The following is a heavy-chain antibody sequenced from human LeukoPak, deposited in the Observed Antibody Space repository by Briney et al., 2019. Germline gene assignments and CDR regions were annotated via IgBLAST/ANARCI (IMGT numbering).Heavy chain of an antibody. J-gene: IGHJ6*03. CDR3: ARGRRYCSSTSCYPYMDV. CDR1: GGSFSGYY. Sequence: SETLSLTCAVYGGSFSGYYWGWIRQPPGKGLEWIGSIYYSGSTNYNPSLKSRVTISVDTSKNQFSLKLSSVTAADTAVYYCARGRRYCSSTSCYPYMDVWGKGTTVTVSS. D-gene: IGHD2-2*01. CDR2: IYYSGST. V-gene: IGHV4-34*01.